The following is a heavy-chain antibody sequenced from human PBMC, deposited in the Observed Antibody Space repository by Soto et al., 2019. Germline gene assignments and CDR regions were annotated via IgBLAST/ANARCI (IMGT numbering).Heavy chain of an antibody. V-gene: IGHV3-7*03. CDR2: IKADGSEK. Sequence: GGSLRLSXVGSGFTFSNHWMNWVRQAPGQGLEWVANIKADGSEKYYVDSVKGRFTISRDNAKNSLYLQMNSLRAEDTAVYYCARARGVDYWGQGTQVTVSS. J-gene: IGHJ4*02. D-gene: IGHD3-16*01. CDR1: GFTFSNHW. CDR3: ARARGVDY.